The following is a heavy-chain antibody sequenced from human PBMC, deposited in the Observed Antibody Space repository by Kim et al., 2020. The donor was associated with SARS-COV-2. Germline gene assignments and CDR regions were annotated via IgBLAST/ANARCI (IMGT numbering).Heavy chain of an antibody. Sequence: AASVKGRFTISRDDAKNTAYLQMNSLKTEDTAVYYCTRLESSGWTDAFDIWGQGTMVTVSS. CDR3: TRLESSGWTDAFDI. D-gene: IGHD6-19*01. V-gene: IGHV3-73*01. J-gene: IGHJ3*02.